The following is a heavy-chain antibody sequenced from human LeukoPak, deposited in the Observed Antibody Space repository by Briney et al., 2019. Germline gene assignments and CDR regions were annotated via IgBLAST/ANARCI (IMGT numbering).Heavy chain of an antibody. CDR2: ISGSGGTT. CDR3: AKGDGDTSRWFDF. Sequence: PGGSLRLSCAASGFTFSNYAMSWVRQAPGKGLEWVSVISGSGGTTYYADSVKGRFTISRDNSKNTLHLQMNSLRAEDTAVYYCAKGDGDTSRWFDFWGQGTLVTVSS. V-gene: IGHV3-23*01. J-gene: IGHJ4*02. D-gene: IGHD2-2*01. CDR1: GFTFSNYA.